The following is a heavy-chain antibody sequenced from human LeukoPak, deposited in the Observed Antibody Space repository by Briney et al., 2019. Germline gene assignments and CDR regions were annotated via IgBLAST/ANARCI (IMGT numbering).Heavy chain of an antibody. CDR3: AKDFGDCSNGVCYGKPFDY. V-gene: IGHV3-23*01. CDR2: ISGSGDTT. D-gene: IGHD2-8*01. J-gene: IGHJ4*02. CDR1: GFTFSRYA. Sequence: GGSLRLSCAASGFTFSRYAMSWARQAPGKGLEWVSGISGSGDTTYYADPVRGRFTISRDNSKDTLYLQMNSLRAEDTAVYYCAKDFGDCSNGVCYGKPFDYWGQGTLVTASS.